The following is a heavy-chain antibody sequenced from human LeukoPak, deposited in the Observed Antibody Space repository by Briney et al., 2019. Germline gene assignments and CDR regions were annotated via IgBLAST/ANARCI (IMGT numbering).Heavy chain of an antibody. CDR3: AKGDKYYDSSGYPDY. CDR1: GFTFDDYA. D-gene: IGHD3-22*01. Sequence: GRSLRLSCAASGFTFDDYAMPWVRQAPGKGLEWVSGISWNSGSIGYADSVKGRFTISRDNAKNSLYLQVNSLRAEDTALYYCAKGDKYYDSSGYPDYWGQGTLVTVSS. V-gene: IGHV3-9*01. CDR2: ISWNSGSI. J-gene: IGHJ4*02.